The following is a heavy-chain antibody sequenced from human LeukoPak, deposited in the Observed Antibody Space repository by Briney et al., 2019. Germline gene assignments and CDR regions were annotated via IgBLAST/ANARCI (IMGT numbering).Heavy chain of an antibody. CDR2: IWYGGSNK. V-gene: IGHV3-33*01. CDR3: ARVSSTTPKRYYYYGMDV. Sequence: PGGSLRLSCAASGFTFSSYGMHWVRQAPGKGLEWVAVIWYGGSNKYYADSVKGRFTISRDNSKNTLYLQMNSLRAEDTAVYYCARVSSTTPKRYYYYGMDVWGQGTTVTVSS. CDR1: GFTFSSYG. D-gene: IGHD1-1*01. J-gene: IGHJ6*02.